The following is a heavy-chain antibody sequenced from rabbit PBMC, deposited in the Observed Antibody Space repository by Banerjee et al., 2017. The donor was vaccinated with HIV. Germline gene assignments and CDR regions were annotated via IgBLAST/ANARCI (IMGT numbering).Heavy chain of an antibody. CDR1: GFSFSGSYW. D-gene: IGHD1-1*01. CDR3: ARVASNDVTYFAL. J-gene: IGHJ4*01. V-gene: IGHV1S45*01. CDR2: IYAGSSGST. Sequence: QEQLEESGGDLVKPGASLTLTCTASGFSFSGSYWICWVRQAPGKGLEWIACIYAGSSGSTGYASWAKGRFTISKTSSTTVTLQMTSLTAADTATYFCARVASNDVTYFALWGPDTLVTVS.